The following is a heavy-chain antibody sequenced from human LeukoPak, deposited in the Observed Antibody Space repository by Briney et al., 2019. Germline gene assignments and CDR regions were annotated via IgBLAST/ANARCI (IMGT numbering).Heavy chain of an antibody. Sequence: SETLSLTCTVSGGSISSSSYYWGWIRQPPGKGLEWIGSIYYSGSTCYNPSLKSRVTISVDTSKNQFSLKLSSVTAADTAVYYCASRGAYYDSSGYYFAYWGQGTLVTVSS. CDR2: IYYSGST. J-gene: IGHJ4*02. D-gene: IGHD3-22*01. CDR3: ASRGAYYDSSGYYFAY. V-gene: IGHV4-39*01. CDR1: GGSISSSSYY.